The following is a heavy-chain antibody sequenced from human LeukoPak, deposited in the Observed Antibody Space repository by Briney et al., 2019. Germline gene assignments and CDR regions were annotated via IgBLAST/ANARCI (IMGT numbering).Heavy chain of an antibody. CDR3: AKESARGYNYYDSSGYYYPFGY. V-gene: IGHV3-23*01. J-gene: IGHJ4*02. CDR2: ISGSGGST. CDR1: GFTFSSYA. D-gene: IGHD3-22*01. Sequence: GGSLRLSCAASGFTFSSYAMSWVRQAPGKGLEWVSAISGSGGSTYYADSVKGRFTISRDNSKNTLYLQMNSLRAEDTAVYYCAKESARGYNYYDSSGYYYPFGYWGQGTLVTVSS.